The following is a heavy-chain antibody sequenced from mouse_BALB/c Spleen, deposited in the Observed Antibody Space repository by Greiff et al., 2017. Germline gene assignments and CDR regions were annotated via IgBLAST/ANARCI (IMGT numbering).Heavy chain of an antibody. J-gene: IGHJ3*01. CDR1: GYTFTSYW. D-gene: IGHD2-2*01. CDR2: IYPSDSYT. CDR3: TRWDYGYDETFAY. V-gene: IGHV1-69*02. Sequence: VQLQQPGAELVRPGASVKLSCKASGYTFTSYWINWVKQRPGQGLEWIGNIYPSDSYTNYNQKFKDKATLTVDKSSSTVYMQLSSPTSEDSAVYYCTRWDYGYDETFAYWGQGTLVTVSA.